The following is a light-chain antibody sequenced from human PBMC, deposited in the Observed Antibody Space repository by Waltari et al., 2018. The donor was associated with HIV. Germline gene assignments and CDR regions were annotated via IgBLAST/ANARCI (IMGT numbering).Light chain of an antibody. Sequence: DTQMTQSPSTLSASVGDRVTITCRASQSISDWLAWYQQKPGRAPNLLIYQASKLKRGVPSRFSGGASGTEFTLTISGLQPEDFATYFCQQYKSYPLTFGRGTEVEIK. V-gene: IGKV1-5*03. J-gene: IGKJ4*02. CDR3: QQYKSYPLT. CDR1: QSISDW. CDR2: QAS.